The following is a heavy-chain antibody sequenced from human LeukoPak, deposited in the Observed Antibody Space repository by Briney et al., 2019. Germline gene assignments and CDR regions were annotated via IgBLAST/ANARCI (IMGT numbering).Heavy chain of an antibody. Sequence: SETLSLTCAVSGDSISSGGYSWNWSRQPPGKGLEWIEYIYHTGNTFYNPSLKSRVTISLDRSKNQFSLRLTSVTAADTAVYYCARGFVRENPGSWFDPWGQGTQVTVSP. J-gene: IGHJ5*02. CDR3: ARGFVRENPGSWFDP. V-gene: IGHV4-30-2*01. D-gene: IGHD3-10*02. CDR1: GDSISSGGYS. CDR2: IYHTGNT.